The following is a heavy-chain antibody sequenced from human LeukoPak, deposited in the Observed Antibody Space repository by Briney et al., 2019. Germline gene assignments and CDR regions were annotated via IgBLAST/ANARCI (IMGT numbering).Heavy chain of an antibody. D-gene: IGHD6-19*01. CDR3: ASPIAVAGPYYFDY. CDR2: INSDGSST. Sequence: GGSLRLSCSASGFTFSSYWMHWVRQAPGKGLVWVSRINSDGSSTNYADSVKGRFTISRDNAKNTLYLQINSLRAEDTAVYYCASPIAVAGPYYFDYWGQGTLVTVSS. J-gene: IGHJ4*02. V-gene: IGHV3-74*01. CDR1: GFTFSSYW.